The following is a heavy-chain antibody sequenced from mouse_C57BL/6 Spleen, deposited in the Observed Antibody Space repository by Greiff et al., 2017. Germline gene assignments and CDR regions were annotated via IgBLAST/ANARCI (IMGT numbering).Heavy chain of an antibody. D-gene: IGHD1-1*01. CDR3: TRYYGSFLDY. CDR1: GYTFTDYE. J-gene: IGHJ2*01. Sequence: VKLMESGAELVRPGDSVTLSCKASGYTFTDYEMHWVKQTPVHGLEWIGAIDPETGGTAYNQKFKGKAILTADKSSSTAYMELRSLTSEDSAVYYCTRYYGSFLDYWGQGTTLTVSS. V-gene: IGHV1-15*01. CDR2: IDPETGGT.